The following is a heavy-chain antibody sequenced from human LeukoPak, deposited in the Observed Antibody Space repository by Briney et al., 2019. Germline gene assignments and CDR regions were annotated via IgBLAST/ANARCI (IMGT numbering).Heavy chain of an antibody. CDR3: ARHPEPGYCSSTSCHESCFDY. D-gene: IGHD2-2*01. V-gene: IGHV3-23*01. CDR1: GFTFSSCA. Sequence: PGGSLRLSCAASGFTFSSCAMSWVRQAPGKGLEWVSAISGSSGRPYYADSVKGRFTISRDNSKNTLYLQMNSLRAEDTAVYYCARHPEPGYCSSTSCHESCFDYWGQGTLVTVSS. CDR2: ISGSSGRP. J-gene: IGHJ4*02.